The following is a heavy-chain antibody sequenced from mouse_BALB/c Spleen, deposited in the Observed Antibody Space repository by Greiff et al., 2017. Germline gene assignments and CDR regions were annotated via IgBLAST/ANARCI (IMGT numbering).Heavy chain of an antibody. CDR2: ISNLANSN. V-gene: IGHV5-15*02. J-gene: IGHJ3*01. Sequence: EVQLVESGGGLVQPGGSRKLSCAASGFTFSDYGMAWVRQAPGKGLEWVGFISNLANSNYYADTVTGRFTISRENAKNTLYLEMSSLRSEDTAMYYCARDQAGRFAYWGQGTLVTVSA. D-gene: IGHD3-2*02. CDR3: ARDQAGRFAY. CDR1: GFTFSDYG.